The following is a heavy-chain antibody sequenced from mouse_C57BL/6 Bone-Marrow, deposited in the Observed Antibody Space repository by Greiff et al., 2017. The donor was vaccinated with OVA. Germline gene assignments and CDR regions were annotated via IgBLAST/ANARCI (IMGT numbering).Heavy chain of an antibody. CDR1: GYTFTSYW. CDR2: IDPSDSYT. CDR3: ARFSSGYPYYFDY. Sequence: QVQLQQSGAELVMPGASVKLSCKASGYTFTSYWMHWVKQRPGQGLEWIGEIDPSDSYTNYNQKFKGKSTLTVDKSSSTAYMQLSSLTSEDSAVYYCARFSSGYPYYFDYWGQGTTLTVSS. V-gene: IGHV1-69*01. D-gene: IGHD3-2*02. J-gene: IGHJ2*01.